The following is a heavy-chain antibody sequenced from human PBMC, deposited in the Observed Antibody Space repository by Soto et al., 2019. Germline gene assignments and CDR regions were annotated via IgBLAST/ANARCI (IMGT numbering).Heavy chain of an antibody. CDR3: ARASSSSSAADY. V-gene: IGHV4-31*03. CDR1: GESINSGGYY. CDR2: IYDSESA. Sequence: QVQLQESGPGLVKPSQILSLTCSVSGESINSGGYYWSWIRHHPGKGLEWIGYIYDSESAYYNPSLKSRVTISMDTSKNHFAMRLSSVTAADTAVYYCARASSSSSAADYWGQGTQVTVSS. D-gene: IGHD6-6*01. J-gene: IGHJ4*02.